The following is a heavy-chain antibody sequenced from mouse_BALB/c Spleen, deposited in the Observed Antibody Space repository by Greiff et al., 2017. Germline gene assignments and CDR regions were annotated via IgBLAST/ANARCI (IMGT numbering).Heavy chain of an antibody. CDR3: ARDPFYDRYDGY. CDR1: GYTFTSYW. V-gene: IGHV1-7*01. J-gene: IGHJ3*01. Sequence: VQLQQSGAELAKPGASVKMSCKASGYTFTSYWMHWVKQRPGQGLEWIGYINPSTGYTEYNQKFKDKATLTADKSSSTAYMQLSSLTSEDSAVYYCARDPFYDRYDGYWGQGTLVTVSA. CDR2: INPSTGYT. D-gene: IGHD2-14*01.